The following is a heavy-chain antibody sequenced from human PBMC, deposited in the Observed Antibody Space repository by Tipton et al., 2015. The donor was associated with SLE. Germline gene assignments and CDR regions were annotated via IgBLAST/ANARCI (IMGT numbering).Heavy chain of an antibody. Sequence: TLSLTCAVYSGSFSSSSYYWGWIRQPPGKGLEWIGSIYYSGSTYYNPSLKSRVTISVDTSKNQFSLKLSSVTAADTAVYYCARDPIGSQWLVESYFDYWGQGTLVTVSS. CDR1: SGSFSSSSYY. J-gene: IGHJ4*02. D-gene: IGHD6-19*01. CDR2: IYYSGST. V-gene: IGHV4-39*07. CDR3: ARDPIGSQWLVESYFDY.